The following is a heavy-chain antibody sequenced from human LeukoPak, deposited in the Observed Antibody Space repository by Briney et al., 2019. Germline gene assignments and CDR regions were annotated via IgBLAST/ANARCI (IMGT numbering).Heavy chain of an antibody. D-gene: IGHD3-22*01. CDR3: ARPGNYYDSSDAFDI. J-gene: IGHJ3*02. V-gene: IGHV4-59*12. CDR2: IYYSGST. Sequence: SETLSLTCTVSGGSISSYYWSWIRQPPGKGLEWIGYIYYSGSTNYNPSLKSRVTISVDTSKNRFSLKLSSVTAADTAAYYCARPGNYYDSSDAFDIWGQGTMVTVSS. CDR1: GGSISSYY.